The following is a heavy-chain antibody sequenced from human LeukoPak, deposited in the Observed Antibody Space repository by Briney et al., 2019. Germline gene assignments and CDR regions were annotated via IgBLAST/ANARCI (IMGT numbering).Heavy chain of an antibody. CDR1: GFTFSSYG. CDR2: IWYDGSNK. V-gene: IGHV3-33*01. CDR3: ARDRWRRYSSGSDY. Sequence: GGSLRLSCAASGFTFSSYGMHWVRQAPGKGLEWVAVIWYDGSNKYYADSVKGRFTISRDNSKNTLYLQMNSLRAEDTAVYYCARDRWRRYSSGSDYWGQGTLVPVSS. J-gene: IGHJ4*02. D-gene: IGHD6-19*01.